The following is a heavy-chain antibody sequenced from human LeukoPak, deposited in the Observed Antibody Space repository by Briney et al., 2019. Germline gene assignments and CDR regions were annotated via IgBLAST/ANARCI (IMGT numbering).Heavy chain of an antibody. J-gene: IGHJ4*02. Sequence: SETLSLTCTVSGGSISSYYWSWIRQPPGKGLEWIGYINYSGSTNYNPSLKSRVTISVDTSKNQFSLKLSSVTAADTAVYYCARDIAVAGPVFDYWGQGTLVTVSS. V-gene: IGHV4-59*01. CDR2: INYSGST. D-gene: IGHD6-19*01. CDR1: GGSISSYY. CDR3: ARDIAVAGPVFDY.